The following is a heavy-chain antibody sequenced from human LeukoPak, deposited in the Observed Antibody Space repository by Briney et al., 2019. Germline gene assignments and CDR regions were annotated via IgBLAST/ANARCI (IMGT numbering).Heavy chain of an antibody. CDR2: VNSNGGTT. CDR1: GFTFSGYA. V-gene: IGHV3-64*01. J-gene: IGHJ4*02. D-gene: IGHD6-19*01. Sequence: GGSLRLSCAASGFTFSGYAMHWVRQAPGKRLKYVACVNSNGGTTYYATSVKGRFTISRDNSKSTLFLQLGSLRPEDMGVYYCARSQWLAQEGFDFWGQGTLVTVSS. CDR3: ARSQWLAQEGFDF.